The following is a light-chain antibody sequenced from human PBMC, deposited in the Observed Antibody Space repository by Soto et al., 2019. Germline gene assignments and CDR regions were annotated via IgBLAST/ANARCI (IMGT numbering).Light chain of an antibody. J-gene: IGKJ4*01. CDR3: EQSYSTPPLT. CDR1: QSVSRF. V-gene: IGKV1-39*01. Sequence: DIQMTQSPSALSAFVGGRFTITCRTSQSVSRFLNWYQVKPGKAPKLLIYAASTLESGVPSRFSASGSGTDFTLTISSLQPEDSATYYCEQSYSTPPLTFGGGTKVAIK. CDR2: AAS.